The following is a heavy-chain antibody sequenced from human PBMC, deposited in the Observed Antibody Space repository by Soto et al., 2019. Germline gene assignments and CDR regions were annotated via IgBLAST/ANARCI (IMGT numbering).Heavy chain of an antibody. CDR3: ANHDQQDIVVVVAATHYYYGMDV. D-gene: IGHD2-15*01. CDR1: GFTFSSYA. V-gene: IGHV3-23*01. Sequence: EVQLLESGGGLVQPGGSLRLSCAASGFTFSSYAMSWVRQAPGKGLEWVSAISGSGGSTYYADSVKGRFTISRDNSKNNGGLQMNSLRAEDTAVYYCANHDQQDIVVVVAATHYYYGMDVWGQGTTVTVSS. CDR2: ISGSGGST. J-gene: IGHJ6*02.